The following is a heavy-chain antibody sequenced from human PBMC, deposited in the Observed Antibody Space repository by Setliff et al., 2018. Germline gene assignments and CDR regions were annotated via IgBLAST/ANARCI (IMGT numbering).Heavy chain of an antibody. CDR2: INHRGST. J-gene: IGHJ3*01. CDR3: ARQPPLNWAIPFDL. V-gene: IGHV4-34*01. Sequence: PSETLSLTCAAYGGTFSDYHWTWIRQSPEKGLEWIGEINHRGSTNYNPSLKSRLTMSVDTSKNQFSLHLGSMTAADTAVYYCARQPPLNWAIPFDLWGQGKRVTVSS. D-gene: IGHD7-27*01. CDR1: GGTFSDYH.